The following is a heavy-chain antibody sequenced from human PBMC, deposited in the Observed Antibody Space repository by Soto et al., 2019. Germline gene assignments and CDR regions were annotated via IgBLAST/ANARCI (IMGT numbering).Heavy chain of an antibody. Sequence: QVQLQESGPGLVEPSQTLSLTCTVSGGSISGGGYYWSWIRQHPGKGLEWIGYIHYSGTTYSNPSRKRRLTISVDTSKTQFSLKLSSVTAADTAVYYCARAWTATAGWANWFDLWGQGTLVTVSS. J-gene: IGHJ5*02. D-gene: IGHD6-13*01. V-gene: IGHV4-31*03. CDR3: ARAWTATAGWANWFDL. CDR1: GGSISGGGYY. CDR2: IHYSGTT.